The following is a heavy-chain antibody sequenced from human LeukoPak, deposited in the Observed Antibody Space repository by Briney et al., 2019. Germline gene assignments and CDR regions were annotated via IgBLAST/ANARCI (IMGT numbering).Heavy chain of an antibody. D-gene: IGHD3-3*01. J-gene: IGHJ3*02. CDR3: ASPHRYYDFWSVMRGAFDI. Sequence: PSETLSLTCTVSGYSISSGYYWGWIRQPPGKGLEWIGSIYHSGSTYYNPSLKSRVTISVDTSKNQFSLKLSSVTAADTAVYYCASPHRYYDFWSVMRGAFDIWGQGTMVTVSS. CDR2: IYHSGST. CDR1: GYSISSGYY. V-gene: IGHV4-38-2*02.